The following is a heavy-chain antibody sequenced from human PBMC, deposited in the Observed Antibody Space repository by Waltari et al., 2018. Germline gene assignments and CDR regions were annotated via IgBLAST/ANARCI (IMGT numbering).Heavy chain of an antibody. CDR1: GFTFDDYA. CDR3: VKESSYFDSSGDPYYYGLDV. V-gene: IGHV3-9*01. J-gene: IGHJ6*02. D-gene: IGHD3-22*01. CDR2: ISWNSGRI. Sequence: EVQLVESGGGLVQPGGSLRLSCAASGFTFDDYAMHWVRQAPGKGLEWVSGISWNSGRIGYADPVKGRFTISRDNAKNSLFLQMNSLRAEDTALYYCVKESSYFDSSGDPYYYGLDVWGQGTTVTVSS.